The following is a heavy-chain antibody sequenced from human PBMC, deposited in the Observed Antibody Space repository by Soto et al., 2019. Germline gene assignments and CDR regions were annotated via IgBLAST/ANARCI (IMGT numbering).Heavy chain of an antibody. D-gene: IGHD3-3*01. Sequence: ASVKVSCKSSGYTFTDFYIHWVRQAPGQGLEWMGWINTDSGDTKYARKFQGRVTMTRDTSTSTGYMELSSLRSDDTAVYHCTRGTGFWSGYYRYYGMDVWGQGTTVTVSS. V-gene: IGHV1-2*02. CDR2: INTDSGDT. CDR3: TRGTGFWSGYYRYYGMDV. CDR1: GYTFTDFY. J-gene: IGHJ6*02.